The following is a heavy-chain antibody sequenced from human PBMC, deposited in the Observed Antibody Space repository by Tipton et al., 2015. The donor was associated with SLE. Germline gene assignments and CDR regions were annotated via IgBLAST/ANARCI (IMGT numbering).Heavy chain of an antibody. CDR3: ARDGIATAGRNFDY. CDR1: GFTFSTYS. CDR2: ISGSSRYM. D-gene: IGHD6-13*01. V-gene: IGHV3-21*03. Sequence: SLRLSCAASGFTFSTYSMNWVRQALGKGLEWVSSISGSSRYMYYADSVKGRFTISRDNAKNSLYLQMNSLRVEDTAIYYCARDGIATAGRNFDYWGQGTLVTVSS. J-gene: IGHJ4*02.